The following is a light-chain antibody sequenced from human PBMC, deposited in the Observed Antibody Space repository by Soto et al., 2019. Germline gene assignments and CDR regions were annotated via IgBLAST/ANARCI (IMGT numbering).Light chain of an antibody. CDR3: QQRSTLPYT. CDR2: DAS. Sequence: EIVLTQSPATLSLSPGERATLSCRASQSVSTYLAWYQQKPGQAPRLLIHDASNRATGIPARFSGSGSGTDFTLSISSLEPEDFAVYYCQQRSTLPYTFGPGTKVD. J-gene: IGKJ3*01. V-gene: IGKV3-11*01. CDR1: QSVSTY.